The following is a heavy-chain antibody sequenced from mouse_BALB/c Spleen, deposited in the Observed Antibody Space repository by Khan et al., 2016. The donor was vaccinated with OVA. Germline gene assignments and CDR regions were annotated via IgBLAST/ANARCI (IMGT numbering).Heavy chain of an antibody. J-gene: IGHJ3*01. CDR1: GYTFTSYT. CDR2: INPSNGYT. V-gene: IGHV1-4*01. Sequence: VKLMESGAELARPGASVKMSCKASGYTFTSYTIHWIKLRPGQGLEWIGYINPSNGYTNYNQKFKDKATLTADKSSTTAYMQLSSLTSYDSAVYNCVRDGDYYRNDGWFAYWGQGTLVTVSA. D-gene: IGHD2-14*01. CDR3: VRDGDYYRNDGWFAY.